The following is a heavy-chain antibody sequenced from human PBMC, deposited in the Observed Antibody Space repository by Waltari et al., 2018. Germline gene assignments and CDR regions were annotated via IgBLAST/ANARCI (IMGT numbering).Heavy chain of an antibody. CDR2: FDPEDGET. D-gene: IGHD2-15*01. V-gene: IGHV1-24*01. Sequence: QVQVVQSGAEVKKPGASVKVSCKVSGYTLTGLSMHWVRHVPGKGLEWMGRFDPEDGETIYAQKFQGRVTMTEDTSIDTAYMELSSLRSDDTAVYYCHLMARNIVLVAPATPSYYSYMDVWGRGTTVTVSS. J-gene: IGHJ6*03. CDR1: GYTLTGLS. CDR3: HLMARNIVLVAPATPSYYSYMDV.